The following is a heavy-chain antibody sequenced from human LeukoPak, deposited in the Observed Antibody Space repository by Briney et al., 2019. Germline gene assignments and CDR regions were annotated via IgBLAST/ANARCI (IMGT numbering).Heavy chain of an antibody. CDR2: INPNSGGT. CDR1: GYTFTGYY. Sequence: GASVKVSCKASGYTFTGYYMHWARQAPGQGLEWMGWINPNSGGTNYAQKFQGRVTMTRDTSISTAYMELSRLRSDDTAVYYCASLRLGEFDAFDIWGQGTMVTVSS. CDR3: ASLRLGEFDAFDI. V-gene: IGHV1-2*02. J-gene: IGHJ3*02. D-gene: IGHD3-16*01.